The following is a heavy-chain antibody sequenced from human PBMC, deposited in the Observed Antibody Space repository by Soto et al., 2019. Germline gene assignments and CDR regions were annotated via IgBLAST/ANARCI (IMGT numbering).Heavy chain of an antibody. Sequence: GSLTLSCAASGFTFRNYWMHWVRQAPGKGQVWVSRVNSDGDTTYYADSVQGRFTISRDNAKNTLHLQMNSLGAEDTAVYYFVCNYANAEAYSYYCTDAWGHATTVTVSS. J-gene: IGHJ6*02. D-gene: IGHD2-8*01. CDR3: VCNYANAEAYSYYCTDA. CDR2: VNSDGDTT. V-gene: IGHV3-74*01. CDR1: GFTFRNYW.